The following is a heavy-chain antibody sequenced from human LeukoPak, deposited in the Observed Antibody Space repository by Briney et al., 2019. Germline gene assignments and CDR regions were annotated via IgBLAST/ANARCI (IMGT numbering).Heavy chain of an antibody. D-gene: IGHD5-12*01. V-gene: IGHV3-23*01. CDR2: ISGGST. CDR3: ARTQGYSGYDSLYYYYYYGMDV. J-gene: IGHJ6*02. CDR1: GFTFSSYA. Sequence: GGSLRLSCAASGFTFSSYAMSWVRQAPGKGLEWVSAISGGSTYYADSVKGRFTISRDNSKNTLYLQMNSLRAQDTAVYYCARTQGYSGYDSLYYYYYYGMDVWGQGTTVTVSS.